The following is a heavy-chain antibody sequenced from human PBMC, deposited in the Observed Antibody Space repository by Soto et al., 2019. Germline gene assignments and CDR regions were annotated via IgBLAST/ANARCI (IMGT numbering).Heavy chain of an antibody. CDR1: GGSISSGDYY. D-gene: IGHD6-13*01. Sequence: PSETLSLTCTVSGGSISSGDYYWSWIRQPPGKGLERIGYIYYSGSTYYNPSLKSRVTISVDTSKNQFSLKLSSVTAADTAVYYCARESPAAAGFDYWGQGTLVTVSS. J-gene: IGHJ4*02. CDR3: ARESPAAAGFDY. V-gene: IGHV4-30-4*01. CDR2: IYYSGST.